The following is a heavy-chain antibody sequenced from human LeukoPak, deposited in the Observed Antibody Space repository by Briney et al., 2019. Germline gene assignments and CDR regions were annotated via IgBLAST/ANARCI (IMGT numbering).Heavy chain of an antibody. CDR2: FYHSGGT. J-gene: IGHJ4*02. CDR3: ARLSGYYGYVNF. V-gene: IGHV4-59*01. Sequence: PGGSLRLSCAASGFTFSSYAMSWIRQPPGKGLEWMGYFYHSGGTNYNPSFGSRLTISLNTSKRQVSLTLSSVTPADSAVYYCARLSGYYGYVNFWGQGTLVTVSS. D-gene: IGHD3-22*01. CDR1: GFTFSSYA.